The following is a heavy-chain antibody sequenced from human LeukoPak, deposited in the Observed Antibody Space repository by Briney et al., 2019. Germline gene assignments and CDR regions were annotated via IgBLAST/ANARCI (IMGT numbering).Heavy chain of an antibody. Sequence: PSESLCLTCAVYGGSFSGYYWSWVRQPPGKGLEWVGEINHSGSTNYNPSLKSRVTISIDTAKNQFSLKLSSVTAADTAVYYCARGLRLLDYYYMDVWGKGTTVTVSS. CDR3: ARGLRLLDYYYMDV. J-gene: IGHJ6*03. V-gene: IGHV4-34*01. D-gene: IGHD2-15*01. CDR1: GGSFSGYY. CDR2: INHSGST.